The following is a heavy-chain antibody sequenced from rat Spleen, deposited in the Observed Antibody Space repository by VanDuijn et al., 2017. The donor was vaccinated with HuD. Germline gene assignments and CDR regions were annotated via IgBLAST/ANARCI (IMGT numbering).Heavy chain of an antibody. Sequence: EVQLVESGGGLVQPGRSLKLSCAASGFTFSDYGVAWVRQAPTKGLEWVASITTGGDNTYYRDSVKGRFSISRANATNTLYLQMNSLRSEDTATYYCTRGGNYALDAWGQGASVTVSS. CDR3: TRGGNYALDA. CDR1: GFTFSDYG. CDR2: ITTGGDNT. V-gene: IGHV5S13*01. D-gene: IGHD1-10*01. J-gene: IGHJ4*01.